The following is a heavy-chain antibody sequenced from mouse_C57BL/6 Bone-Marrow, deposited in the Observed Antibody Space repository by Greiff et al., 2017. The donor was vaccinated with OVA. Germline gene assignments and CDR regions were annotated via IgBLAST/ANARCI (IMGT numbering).Heavy chain of an antibody. CDR3: VPWDYDPWFAY. V-gene: IGHV1-19*01. J-gene: IGHJ3*01. CDR1: GYTFTDYY. D-gene: IGHD2-4*01. Sequence: VQLQQSGPVLVKPGASVKMSCKASGYTFTDYYMNWVKQSHGKSLEWIGVINPYNGGTSYNQKFKGKATLTVDKSSSTAYMELNSLTSEDSAVYYCVPWDYDPWFAYWGQGTLVTVSA. CDR2: INPYNGGT.